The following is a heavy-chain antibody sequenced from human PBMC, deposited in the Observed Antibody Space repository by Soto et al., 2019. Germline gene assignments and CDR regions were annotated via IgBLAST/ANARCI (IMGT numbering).Heavy chain of an antibody. V-gene: IGHV4-61*03. CDR2: ISYSGST. CDR3: PTDFFAEAGRPYYYYDLDV. J-gene: IGHJ6*02. D-gene: IGHD6-19*01. CDR1: GGSVSSGIYY. Sequence: LSLTCTVSGGSVSSGIYYWTWIRQPPGTGLEGIGYISYSGSTYYNPALKSRVTISEDTSNHHFSLNLSFVFAADTAVYYCPTDFFAEAGRPYYYYDLDVWGQGTSVAVSS.